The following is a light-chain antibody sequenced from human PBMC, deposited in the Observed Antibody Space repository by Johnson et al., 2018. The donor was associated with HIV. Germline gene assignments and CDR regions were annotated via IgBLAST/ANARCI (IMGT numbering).Light chain of an antibody. CDR3: GTWDTSLSVLYV. J-gene: IGLJ1*01. Sequence: VLTQPPSVSAAPGQKVTIPCSGSSSNIGTNSVSWYQQLPGTAPKLLIYESNKRPSGIPDRFSGSKSGTSATLGITGLQTGDEADYYCGTWDTSLSVLYVFGTGTRVTV. V-gene: IGLV1-51*02. CDR1: SSNIGTNS. CDR2: ESN.